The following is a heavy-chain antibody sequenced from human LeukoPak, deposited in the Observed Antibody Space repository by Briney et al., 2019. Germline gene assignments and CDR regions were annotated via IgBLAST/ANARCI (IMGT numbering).Heavy chain of an antibody. Sequence: GASVKVSCKTSGYRFTGYYMHWVRQAPGQGLEWMGWINPKSGDPIYVQKFQGRVTLTRDTSIDTVYLELSRLKSDDTAVYYCARDPGHDTSNYGGLDFWGQGTLVTVSS. CDR1: GYRFTGYY. D-gene: IGHD4-11*01. CDR2: INPKSGDP. J-gene: IGHJ4*02. V-gene: IGHV1-2*02. CDR3: ARDPGHDTSNYGGLDF.